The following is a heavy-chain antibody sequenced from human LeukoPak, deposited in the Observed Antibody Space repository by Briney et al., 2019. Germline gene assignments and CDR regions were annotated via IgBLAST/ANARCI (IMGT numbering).Heavy chain of an antibody. CDR1: GFTFSDHY. CDR3: AKLLYYYDSSQPY. Sequence: GGSLRLSCAASGFTFSDHYMDWVRQAPGKGLEWVGRTRNKANSYTTEYAASVKGRFTISRDDSKNSLYLQMNSLKTEDTAVYYCAKLLYYYDSSQPYWGQGTLVTVSS. V-gene: IGHV3-72*01. D-gene: IGHD3-22*01. CDR2: TRNKANSYTT. J-gene: IGHJ4*02.